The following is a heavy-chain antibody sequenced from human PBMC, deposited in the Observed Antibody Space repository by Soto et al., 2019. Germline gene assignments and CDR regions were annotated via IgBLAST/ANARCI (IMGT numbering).Heavy chain of an antibody. CDR2: ISYDGINK. V-gene: IGHV3-30-3*01. CDR3: ARGPQAYSDGYGTFDY. D-gene: IGHD5-18*01. Sequence: RWSLALSCAAFGFTFTSYAIHWFRQSPGKGLEWVAVISYDGINKYYADSVKGRVTISRDNSKNTLYLQMNSLRAEDTAVYYCARGPQAYSDGYGTFDYWGQGTLVTVSS. CDR1: GFTFTSYA. J-gene: IGHJ4*02.